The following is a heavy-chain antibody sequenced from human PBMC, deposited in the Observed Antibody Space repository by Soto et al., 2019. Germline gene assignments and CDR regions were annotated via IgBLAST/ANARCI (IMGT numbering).Heavy chain of an antibody. CDR3: ARSATEGAPDI. J-gene: IGHJ3*02. CDR1: GFTFSSYS. V-gene: IGHV3-21*01. CDR2: ISSSSSYI. D-gene: IGHD1-26*01. Sequence: GGSLRLSCAASGFTFSSYSMNWVRQAPGKGLEWVSSISSSSSYIYYADSVKGRFTISRDNAKNSLYLQMNSLRAEDTAVYYCARSATEGAPDIWGQGTMVTVSS.